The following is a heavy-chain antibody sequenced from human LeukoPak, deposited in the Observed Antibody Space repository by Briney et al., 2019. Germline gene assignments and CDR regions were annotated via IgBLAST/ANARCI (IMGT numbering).Heavy chain of an antibody. V-gene: IGHV3-23*01. Sequence: GGSLRLSCAASGFTFSNYAMSWVRQAPGKGLEWVSGTSGSGGDTYYADSVKGRFTISRDNSKNTLYLQMNSLRAEDTAVYYCAKDLDSGSYYPRHFDYWGQGTLVTVSS. CDR2: TSGSGGDT. J-gene: IGHJ4*02. D-gene: IGHD1-26*01. CDR1: GFTFSNYA. CDR3: AKDLDSGSYYPRHFDY.